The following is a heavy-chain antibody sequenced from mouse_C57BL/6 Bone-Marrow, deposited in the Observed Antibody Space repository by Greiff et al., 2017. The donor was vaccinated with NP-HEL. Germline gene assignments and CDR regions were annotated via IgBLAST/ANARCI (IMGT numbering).Heavy chain of an antibody. CDR2: ISSGSSTI. CDR1: GFTFSDYG. V-gene: IGHV5-17*01. D-gene: IGHD2-5*01. CDR3: ARGYSNYLAWFAY. J-gene: IGHJ3*01. Sequence: EVNVVESGGGLVKPGGSLKLSCAASGFTFSDYGMHWVRQAPEKGLEWVAYISSGSSTIYYADTVKGRFTISRDNAKNTLFLQMTSLRSEDTAMYYCARGYSNYLAWFAYWGQGTLVTVSA.